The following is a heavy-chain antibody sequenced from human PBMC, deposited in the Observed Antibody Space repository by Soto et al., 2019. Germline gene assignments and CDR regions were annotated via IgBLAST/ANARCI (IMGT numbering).Heavy chain of an antibody. CDR2: INNSGST. J-gene: IGHJ3*02. CDR3: ATYRKFFQI. Sequence: SDTPWFSCAFYGVSRSGACYSWSWIRQPPGKGLEWIGFINNSGSTYYNSSLKSRVTISVDRSKNHFFLNLTSVTAADTAVYYCATYRKFFQIWGQGTKV. V-gene: IGHV4-30-2*01. CDR1: GVSRSGACYS.